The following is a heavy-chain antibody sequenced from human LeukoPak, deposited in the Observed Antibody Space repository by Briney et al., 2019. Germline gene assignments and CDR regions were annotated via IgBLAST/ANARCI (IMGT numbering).Heavy chain of an antibody. D-gene: IGHD3-10*01. CDR3: ARHGGGCGSGTYYNFDY. CDR1: GGSISSSTYY. J-gene: IGHJ4*02. Sequence: SETLSLTCTVSGGSISSSTYYWGWIRQPPGKGLEWIGSIYYSGSTYYNPSPKSRVTISVDTSKNQFSPKLTSVTAADTAVYYCARHGGGCGSGTYYNFDYWGQGTLVTVSS. V-gene: IGHV4-39*01. CDR2: IYYSGST.